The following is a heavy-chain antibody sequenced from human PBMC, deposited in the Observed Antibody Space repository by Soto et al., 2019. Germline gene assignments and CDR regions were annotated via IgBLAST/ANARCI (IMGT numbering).Heavy chain of an antibody. CDR2: ISYDGSNK. V-gene: IGHV3-30-3*01. CDR1: GFTFSSSA. J-gene: IGHJ4*02. CDR3: ARDRAVAGSLDLFDY. Sequence: GGSLRLSCAASGFTFSSSAMHWVRQAPGKGLEWVAVISYDGSNKYYADSVKGRFTISRDNSKNTLYLQMNSLRAEDTAVYYCARDRAVAGSLDLFDYWGQGTLVTVSS. D-gene: IGHD6-19*01.